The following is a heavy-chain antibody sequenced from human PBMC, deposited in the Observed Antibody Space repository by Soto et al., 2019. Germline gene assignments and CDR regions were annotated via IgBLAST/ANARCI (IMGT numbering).Heavy chain of an antibody. CDR3: AKSPPHSSGWYYFDY. CDR1: GFTFSSYG. J-gene: IGHJ4*02. CDR2: ISYDGSNK. Sequence: GGSLRLSCAASGFTFSSYGMHWVRQAPGKGLEWVAVISYDGSNKYYADSVKGRFTISRDNSKNTLYLQMNSLRAEDTAVYYCAKSPPHSSGWYYFDYWGQGTLVTVPS. D-gene: IGHD6-19*01. V-gene: IGHV3-30*18.